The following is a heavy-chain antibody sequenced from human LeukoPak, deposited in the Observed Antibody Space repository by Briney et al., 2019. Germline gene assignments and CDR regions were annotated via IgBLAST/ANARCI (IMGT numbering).Heavy chain of an antibody. Sequence: SETLSLTCTVSGGSTSSYYWSWIRQPPGKGLEWIGYIYYSGSTNYNPSLKSRVTISVDTSKNQFSLKLSSVTAADTAVYCCARSTAGSGWYKSSYYFDYWGQGTLVTVSS. CDR3: ARSTAGSGWYKSSYYFDY. CDR1: GGSTSSYY. V-gene: IGHV4-59*08. CDR2: IYYSGST. D-gene: IGHD6-19*01. J-gene: IGHJ4*02.